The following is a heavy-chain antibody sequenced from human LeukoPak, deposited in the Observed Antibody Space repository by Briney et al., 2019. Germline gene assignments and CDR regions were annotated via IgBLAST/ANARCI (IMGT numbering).Heavy chain of an antibody. CDR1: GGSIGYYY. J-gene: IGHJ5*02. Sequence: SETLSLTCFVSGGSIGYYYWSWIRQPPGKGLEWIGYIYYTGSSGSANYNPSLKSRVTISVDTSKKHFSLKLSSVTAADTAVYYCARTPLSNDIRTRWFDPWGQGTLVTVSS. CDR2: IYYTGSSGSA. D-gene: IGHD3-9*01. CDR3: ARTPLSNDIRTRWFDP. V-gene: IGHV4-59*01.